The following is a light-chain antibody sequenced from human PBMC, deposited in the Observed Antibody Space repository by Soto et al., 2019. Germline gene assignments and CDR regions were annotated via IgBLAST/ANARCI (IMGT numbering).Light chain of an antibody. V-gene: IGKV3-11*01. CDR2: GIS. CDR1: QYVSSF. J-gene: IGKJ5*01. Sequence: EIVLTQSPGTLSLSPGERATLSCRASQYVSSFLALYQQKPGQAPRLLIYGISKRATDIPDRFSGSGSGTEFTLTISSLQPEDFATYYCQQHGQWPITFGQGTRLEI. CDR3: QQHGQWPIT.